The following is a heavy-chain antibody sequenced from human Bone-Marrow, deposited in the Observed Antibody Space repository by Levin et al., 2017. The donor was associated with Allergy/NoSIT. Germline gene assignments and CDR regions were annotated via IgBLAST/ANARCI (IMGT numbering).Heavy chain of an antibody. J-gene: IGHJ6*02. CDR2: ISYDGSNN. CDR1: GFTFSSYA. CDR3: ARDPPPLYSLGMDG. V-gene: IGHV3-30*04. Sequence: GGSLRLSCAASGFTFSSYAMHWVRQAQGKGLEWVAVISYDGSNNSYADSLKGRFTISRDNSKNTLYLQMNSLRAEDTAVYYCARDPPPLYSLGMDGWGQGTTVTVSS. D-gene: IGHD5-18*01.